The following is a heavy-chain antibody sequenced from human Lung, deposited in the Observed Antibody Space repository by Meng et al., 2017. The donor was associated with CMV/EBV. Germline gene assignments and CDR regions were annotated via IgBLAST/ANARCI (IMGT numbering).Heavy chain of an antibody. D-gene: IGHD3-3*01. Sequence: SCAASGFTFSSYAMHWVRQAPGKGLEYVSAISSNGGSTYYADSVKGRFTISRDNSKNTLYLQMGSLRAEDMAVYYCARDHDYDFWSGYVDYGGQGTLVTVSS. CDR1: GFTFSSYA. CDR2: ISSNGGST. J-gene: IGHJ4*02. V-gene: IGHV3-64*02. CDR3: ARDHDYDFWSGYVDY.